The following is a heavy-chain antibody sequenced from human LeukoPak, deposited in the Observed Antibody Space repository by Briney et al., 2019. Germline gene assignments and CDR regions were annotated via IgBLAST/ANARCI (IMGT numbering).Heavy chain of an antibody. V-gene: IGHV4-59*04. CDR3: ARDSLGAGTVGATSGY. CDR1: GGSISSYY. Sequence: SETLSLTCTVSGGSISSYYWSWIRQPPGKGLEWIGNIYYSGNTYYNPSLKSRVTISVDTSKNQFSLKLSSVTAADTAVYYCARDSLGAGTVGATSGYWGQGTLVTVSS. J-gene: IGHJ4*02. CDR2: IYYSGNT. D-gene: IGHD1-26*01.